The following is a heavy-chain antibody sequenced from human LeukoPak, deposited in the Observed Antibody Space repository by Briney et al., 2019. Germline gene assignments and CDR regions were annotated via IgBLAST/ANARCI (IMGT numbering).Heavy chain of an antibody. V-gene: IGHV3-23*01. J-gene: IGHJ4*02. CDR2: ISGSGGST. D-gene: IGHD6-13*01. Sequence: PGGSLRLSCAASGFTFSSYAMSWVRQAPGKGLEWVSAISGSGGSTYYADSVKGRFTISRDNSKNTLYLQMNSLRAVDTAVYYCAKGQTQYSSSWYGGYWGQGTLVTVSS. CDR1: GFTFSSYA. CDR3: AKGQTQYSSSWYGGY.